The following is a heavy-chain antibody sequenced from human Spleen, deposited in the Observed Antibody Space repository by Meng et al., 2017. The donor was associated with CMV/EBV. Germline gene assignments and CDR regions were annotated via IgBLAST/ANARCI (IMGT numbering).Heavy chain of an antibody. V-gene: IGHV1-2*02. CDR2: INPNSGGT. D-gene: IGHD6-13*01. Sequence: QVQLVQSGAEVKKPGASVKVSCKASGYTFTGYYMHWVRQAPGQGLEWMGWINPNSGGTNYAQKFQGRVTMTRDTSISTAYMELSRLRSDDTAVYYCATGIAAAGTPYYFDYWGQGTLVTVSS. J-gene: IGHJ4*02. CDR1: GYTFTGYY. CDR3: ATGIAAAGTPYYFDY.